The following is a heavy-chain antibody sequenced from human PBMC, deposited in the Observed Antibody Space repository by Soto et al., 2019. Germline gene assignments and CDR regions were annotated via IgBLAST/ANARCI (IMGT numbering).Heavy chain of an antibody. D-gene: IGHD5-18*01. Sequence: EVQLVESGGGLVKPGGSLRLSCAASGFTFSSYGMNWVRQTPGKGLEWVSSISSTSNYIYYADSVKGRFTISRDNAKISLYLQMNSLRAEDTAVYYCARDQDTSLAIYYYYGMDVWGQGTTVTVSS. CDR3: ARDQDTSLAIYYYYGMDV. CDR2: ISSTSNYI. V-gene: IGHV3-21*01. J-gene: IGHJ6*02. CDR1: GFTFSSYG.